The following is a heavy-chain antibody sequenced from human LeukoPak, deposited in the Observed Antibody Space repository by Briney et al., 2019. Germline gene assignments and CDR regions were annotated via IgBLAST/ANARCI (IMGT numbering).Heavy chain of an antibody. D-gene: IGHD3-10*01. Sequence: SETLSLTCTVSGGSISSYYWNWIRQPAWKGLEWIGRISSRGNTNYNPSLKSRLTMSVDTSKNQFSLKLTSVTAADTAVYYCARDGGDGWFDPWGQGSLVTVSS. CDR1: GGSISSYY. CDR2: ISSRGNT. V-gene: IGHV4-4*07. J-gene: IGHJ5*02. CDR3: ARDGGDGWFDP.